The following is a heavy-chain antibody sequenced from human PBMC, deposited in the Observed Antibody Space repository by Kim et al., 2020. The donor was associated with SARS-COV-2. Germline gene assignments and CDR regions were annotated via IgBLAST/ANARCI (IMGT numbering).Heavy chain of an antibody. D-gene: IGHD3-22*01. CDR2: ISYDGSNK. V-gene: IGHV3-30*04. CDR3: ARSRYYYDSSGYYYGV. J-gene: IGHJ4*02. CDR1: GFTFSSYA. Sequence: GGSLRLSCAASGFTFSSYAMHWVRQAPGKGLEWVAVISYDGSNKYYADSVKGRFTISRDNSKNTLYLQMNSLRAEDTAVYYCARSRYYYDSSGYYYGVWGQGTLVTVSS.